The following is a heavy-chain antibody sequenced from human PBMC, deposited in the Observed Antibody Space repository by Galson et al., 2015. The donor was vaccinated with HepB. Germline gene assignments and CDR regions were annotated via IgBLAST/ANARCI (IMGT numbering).Heavy chain of an antibody. V-gene: IGHV1-69*10. CDR1: GGTFSSYA. J-gene: IGHJ5*02. Sequence: SVKVSCKASGGTFSSYAISWVRQAPGQGLEWMGGIIPIRGRGNYAQNFQGRVTITADKSTSTAYMELSSLRSEDTAMYYCARDMRVVGNLFDPGGQGTLVTVSS. D-gene: IGHD3-3*01. CDR3: ARDMRVVGNLFDP. CDR2: IIPIRGRG.